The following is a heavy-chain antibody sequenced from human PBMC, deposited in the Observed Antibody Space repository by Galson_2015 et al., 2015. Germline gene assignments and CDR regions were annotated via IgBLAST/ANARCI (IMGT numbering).Heavy chain of an antibody. V-gene: IGHV1-69*04. CDR1: GGTFSSYT. D-gene: IGHD5-24*01. J-gene: IGHJ4*02. CDR2: IIPILGIA. Sequence: SVKVSCKASGGTFSSYTISWVRQAPGQGLEWMGRIIPILGIANYAQKFQGRVTITADKSTSTAYMELSSLRSEDTAVYYCARDEIATPTGLGGYWGQGTLVTVSS. CDR3: ARDEIATPTGLGGY.